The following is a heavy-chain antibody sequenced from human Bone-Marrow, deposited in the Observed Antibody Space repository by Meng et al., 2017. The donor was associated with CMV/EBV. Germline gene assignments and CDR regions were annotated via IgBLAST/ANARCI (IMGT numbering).Heavy chain of an antibody. V-gene: IGHV1-8*03. Sequence: ASVKVSCKASGYTFTSYDINWVRQATGQGLEWMGWMNPNSGNTGYAQKFQGRVTITRNTSISTAYMELSSLKSEDTAVYYCAYLRATGYSSSWPYYYYYHGMDVWGQGPTVTVSS. CDR2: MNPNSGNT. CDR3: AYLRATGYSSSWPYYYYYHGMDV. J-gene: IGHJ6*02. CDR1: GYTFTSYD. D-gene: IGHD6-13*01.